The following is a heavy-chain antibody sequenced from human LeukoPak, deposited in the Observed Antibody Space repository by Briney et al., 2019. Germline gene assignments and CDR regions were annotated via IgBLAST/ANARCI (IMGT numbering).Heavy chain of an antibody. D-gene: IGHD2-2*01. Sequence: PSETLSLTCAVSGYSISSGYYWGWIRQPPGKGLEWIGSIYHSGSTYYNPSLKSRVAISVDTSKNQFSLKLSSVTAADTAVYYCARLETQLIVVVPAAFDYWGQGTLATVSS. CDR3: ARLETQLIVVVPAAFDY. J-gene: IGHJ4*02. CDR1: GYSISSGYY. V-gene: IGHV4-38-2*01. CDR2: IYHSGST.